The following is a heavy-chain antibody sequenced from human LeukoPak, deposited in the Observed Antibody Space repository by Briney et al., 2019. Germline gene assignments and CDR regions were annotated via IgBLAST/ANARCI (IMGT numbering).Heavy chain of an antibody. Sequence: GGSLRLSCAASGFTFSDYYMSWIRQAPGKGLEWVSYISSSGSTIYYADSVKGRFTISRDNAKNSLYLQMNSLRAEDTAVYYCARDVGAVPAAIYYYYMDVWGKGTTVTASS. J-gene: IGHJ6*03. CDR2: ISSSGSTI. CDR1: GFTFSDYY. D-gene: IGHD2-2*01. V-gene: IGHV3-11*01. CDR3: ARDVGAVPAAIYYYYMDV.